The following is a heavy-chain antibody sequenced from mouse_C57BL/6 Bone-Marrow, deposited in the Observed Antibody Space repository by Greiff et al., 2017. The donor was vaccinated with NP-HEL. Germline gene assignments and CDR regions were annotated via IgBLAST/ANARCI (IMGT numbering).Heavy chain of an antibody. CDR1: GFTITDDY. Sequence: VQLQQSGAELVRPGASVKLSCTASGFTITDDYMHWVKQRPEQGLEWIGWIDPENGDTEYASKFQGKATITADTSSNTAYLQLSSLTSEDTAVYYCTTDDGYYPYYFDYWGQGTTLTVSA. CDR3: TTDDGYYPYYFDY. CDR2: IDPENGDT. J-gene: IGHJ2*01. V-gene: IGHV14-4*01. D-gene: IGHD2-3*01.